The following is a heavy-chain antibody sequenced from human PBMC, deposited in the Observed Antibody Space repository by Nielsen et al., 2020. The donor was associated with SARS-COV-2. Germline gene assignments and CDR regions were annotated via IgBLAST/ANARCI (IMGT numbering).Heavy chain of an antibody. Sequence: GGSLRLSCAASGFILSGFHVSWVRQAPGKGLEWVSSISSTSTYTYYADSVKGRFTISRENAKNSLYLQMNSLGVEDTAVYYCARDVNLTGYYSYWGQGTLVTVSS. CDR1: GFILSGFH. V-gene: IGHV3-21*06. CDR3: ARDVNLTGYYSY. J-gene: IGHJ4*02. D-gene: IGHD3-9*01. CDR2: ISSTSTYT.